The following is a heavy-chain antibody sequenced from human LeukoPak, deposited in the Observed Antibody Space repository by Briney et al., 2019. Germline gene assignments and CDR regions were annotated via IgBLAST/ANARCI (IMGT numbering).Heavy chain of an antibody. D-gene: IGHD3-3*01. CDR2: TYSRETT. Sequence: SETLSLTCAVSGASISTTSFSWGWIRQPPGKGLEWIGSTYSRETTCYNPSLKSRLTISVDTSKNQFSLRVNSVTAADTAVYYCARHDFWSGSYGENHFDYWGQGTLVTV. V-gene: IGHV4-39*01. CDR3: ARHDFWSGSYGENHFDY. CDR1: GASISTTSFS. J-gene: IGHJ4*02.